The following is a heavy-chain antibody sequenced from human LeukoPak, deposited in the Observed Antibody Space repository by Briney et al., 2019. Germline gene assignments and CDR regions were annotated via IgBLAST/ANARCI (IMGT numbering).Heavy chain of an antibody. CDR1: GFTFSSYA. J-gene: IGHJ3*02. V-gene: IGHV3-23*01. CDR3: AKRKGYYDILTDAFDI. D-gene: IGHD3-9*01. Sequence: GGSLRLSCAASGFTFSSYAMSWVRQAPGKGLEWVSAISGSGGSTYYADSVKGRFTISRDNSKNTLYLQMNSLRAEDTAVYYCAKRKGYYDILTDAFDIWGQGTMVTVSS. CDR2: ISGSGGST.